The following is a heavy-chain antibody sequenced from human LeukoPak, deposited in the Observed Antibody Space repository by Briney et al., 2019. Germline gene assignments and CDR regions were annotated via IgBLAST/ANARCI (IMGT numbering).Heavy chain of an antibody. CDR1: GFTFSSCS. V-gene: IGHV3-21*01. D-gene: IGHD4-17*01. CDR2: TSSDSSYI. J-gene: IGHJ6*03. Sequence: GRSLRLSCAASGFTFSSCSLNWVRQAPGKGLEWVSATSSDSSYIYYADSVRGRFTISRDNARNSLYLQMSSLRAEDTAVYYCARIRDFGASYHYFYMDVWGKGTTVTVSS. CDR3: ARIRDFGASYHYFYMDV.